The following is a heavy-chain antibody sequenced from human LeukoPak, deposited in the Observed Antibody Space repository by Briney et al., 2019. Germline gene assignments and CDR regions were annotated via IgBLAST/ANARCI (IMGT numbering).Heavy chain of an antibody. D-gene: IGHD2-2*01. CDR3: ARDQVVPAALRSGSDIREYYYYYGMDV. CDR1: GGSISSSNW. V-gene: IGHV4-4*02. CDR2: IYHSGST. J-gene: IGHJ6*04. Sequence: PSGTLSLTCAVSGGSISSSNWWSWVRQPPGKGLEWIGEIYHSGSTNYNPSPKSRVTISVDKSKNQFSLKLSSVTAADTAVYYCARDQVVPAALRSGSDIREYYYYYGMDVWGKGTTVTVSS.